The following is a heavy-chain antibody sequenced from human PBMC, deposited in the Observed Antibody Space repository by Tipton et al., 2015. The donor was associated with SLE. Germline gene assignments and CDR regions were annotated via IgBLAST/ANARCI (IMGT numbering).Heavy chain of an antibody. V-gene: IGHV4-59*01. D-gene: IGHD2-21*01. CDR2: IYYTGST. Sequence: TLSLTCTVSGGSISSYYWSWIRQPPGKGLEWIGYIYYTGSTNYNPSLKSRVTISLDTFKNQFSLKLSSVTAADTAVYYCARENCGGDCSFDYWGQGTLVTVSS. CDR3: ARENCGGDCSFDY. CDR1: GGSISSYY. J-gene: IGHJ4*02.